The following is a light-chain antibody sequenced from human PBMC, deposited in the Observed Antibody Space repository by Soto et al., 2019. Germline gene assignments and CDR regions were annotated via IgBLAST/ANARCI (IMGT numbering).Light chain of an antibody. CDR2: DAS. Sequence: AIQLTQSPSSLSASVGERVTITCRASQGISSALAWYQQKPGQTPNLLIYDASNLESGVPSRFSGSGSGTDFTLTISSLQPEDFATYYCQQFNSYPLTFGGGTKVDIK. V-gene: IGKV1-13*02. CDR1: QGISSA. CDR3: QQFNSYPLT. J-gene: IGKJ4*01.